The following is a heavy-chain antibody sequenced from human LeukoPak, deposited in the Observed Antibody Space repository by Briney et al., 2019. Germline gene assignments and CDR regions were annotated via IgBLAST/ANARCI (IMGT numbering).Heavy chain of an antibody. D-gene: IGHD2-2*01. CDR2: INTNTGNP. V-gene: IGHV7-4-1*02. J-gene: IGHJ4*02. Sequence: ASVKVSCKASGYTFTSYGISWVRQAPGQGLEWMGWINTNTGNPTYAQGFTGRFVFSLDTSVSTAYLQISSLKAEDTAVYYCARVSRTMPPDYWGQGTLVTVSS. CDR3: ARVSRTMPPDY. CDR1: GYTFTSYG.